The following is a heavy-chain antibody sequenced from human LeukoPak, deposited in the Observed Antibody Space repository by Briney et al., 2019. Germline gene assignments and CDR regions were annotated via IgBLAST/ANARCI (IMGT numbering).Heavy chain of an antibody. Sequence: ASVKVSCKASGYTFTSYGISWVRQAPGQGLEWMGWISAYNGNTNYAQKLQGRVTMTTDTSTSTAYMELRSLRSDDTAVYYCARALDRYDSSGYLDDYWGQGTLVTVSS. J-gene: IGHJ4*02. CDR1: GYTFTSYG. D-gene: IGHD3-22*01. CDR3: ARALDRYDSSGYLDDY. V-gene: IGHV1-18*01. CDR2: ISAYNGNT.